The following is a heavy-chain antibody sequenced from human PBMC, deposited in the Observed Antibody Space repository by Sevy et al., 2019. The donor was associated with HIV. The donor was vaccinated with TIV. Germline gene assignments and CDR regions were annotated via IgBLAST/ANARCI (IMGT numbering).Heavy chain of an antibody. CDR2: INHSGST. CDR1: GGSFSDYS. J-gene: IGHJ4*02. V-gene: IGHV4-34*01. Sequence: SETLSLTCAVYGGSFSDYSWSWIRQPPGKGLEWIGEINHSGSTNYNPSLKSRVTISVDTSKNQFSLKLSSETAADTAVYYCARWRGTRITMIVVVVTGYFDYWGQGTLVTVSS. D-gene: IGHD3-22*01. CDR3: ARWRGTRITMIVVVVTGYFDY.